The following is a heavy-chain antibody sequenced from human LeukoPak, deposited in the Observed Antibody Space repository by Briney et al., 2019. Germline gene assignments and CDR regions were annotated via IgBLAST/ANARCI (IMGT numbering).Heavy chain of an antibody. CDR1: GYSFSDYW. CDR2: IYPGDSER. CDR3: ARIEGSTFDY. Sequence: PGESLKISCTGSGYSFSDYWIAWVRQMPGEGLEWMGIIYPGDSERKYNPSLQGQVTISADKSISTVYLQWSSLKASDTAIYYCARIEGSTFDYWGQGTLVTVSS. V-gene: IGHV5-51*01. J-gene: IGHJ4*02.